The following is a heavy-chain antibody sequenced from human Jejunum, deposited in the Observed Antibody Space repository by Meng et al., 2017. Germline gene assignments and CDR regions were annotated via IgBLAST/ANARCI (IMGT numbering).Heavy chain of an antibody. CDR1: AFTFSVYW. J-gene: IGHJ4*02. V-gene: IGHV3-74*01. Sequence: VQLVEAGGGLVQAGGSLRLSCAASAFTFSVYWMHWSRQGTGTSLVWVSHIDSDGTGTRYADSVGGPLTISRDNAKNTLYLQMNSLRAEDTAVYYCVRDGPNYFDYWGQGTLVTVSS. CDR3: VRDGPNYFDY. CDR2: IDSDGTGT.